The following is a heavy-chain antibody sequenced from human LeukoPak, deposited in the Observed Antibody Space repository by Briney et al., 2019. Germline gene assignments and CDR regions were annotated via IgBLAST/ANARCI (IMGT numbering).Heavy chain of an antibody. CDR2: IIPIFGTA. V-gene: IGHV1-69*06. J-gene: IGHJ4*02. D-gene: IGHD3-22*01. Sequence: GASVKVSCKASGGTFSSYAISWVRQAPGQGLEWLGGIIPIFGTANYAQKFQGRVTITADKSTSTAYMELSSLRSEDTAVYYCARDLYYYDSSGYYTGTLDYWGQGTLVTVSS. CDR1: GGTFSSYA. CDR3: ARDLYYYDSSGYYTGTLDY.